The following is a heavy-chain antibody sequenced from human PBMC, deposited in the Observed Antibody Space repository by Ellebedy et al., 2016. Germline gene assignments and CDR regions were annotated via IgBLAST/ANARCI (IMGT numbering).Heavy chain of an antibody. CDR2: MNPNSGNT. CDR3: ARAVIPAAIRGNYMDV. J-gene: IGHJ6*03. Sequence: ASVKVSCXASGYTFTSYDINWVRQATGQGLEWMGWMNPNSGNTGYAQKFQGRVTMTRNTSISTAYMELSSLRSEDTAVYYCARAVIPAAIRGNYMDVWGKGTTVTVSS. D-gene: IGHD2-2*02. V-gene: IGHV1-8*01. CDR1: GYTFTSYD.